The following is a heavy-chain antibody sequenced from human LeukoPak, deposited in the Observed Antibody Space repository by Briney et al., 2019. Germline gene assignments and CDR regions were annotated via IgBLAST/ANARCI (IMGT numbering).Heavy chain of an antibody. V-gene: IGHV1-18*04. D-gene: IGHD3-9*01. J-gene: IGHJ6*04. CDR1: GYTFTSYG. Sequence: ASVKVSCKASGYTFTSYGICWVRQAPGQGLEWMGWISAYNGNTNYAQKLQGRVTMTTDTSTSTAYMELRSLRSDDTAVYYCARGAAGYYKRYYYGMDVWGKGTTVTVSS. CDR3: ARGAAGYYKRYYYGMDV. CDR2: ISAYNGNT.